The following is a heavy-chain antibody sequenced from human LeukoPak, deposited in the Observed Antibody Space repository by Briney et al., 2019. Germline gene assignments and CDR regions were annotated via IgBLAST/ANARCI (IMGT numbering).Heavy chain of an antibody. J-gene: IGHJ3*02. D-gene: IGHD4-23*01. CDR1: GFTFSSYW. CDR3: ARDKYGGNSNAFDI. Sequence: GGSLRLSCAASGFTFSSYWMHWVRQVPGQGLVWVSRIGTDGSRTTYADYVRGRFTISRDNAKNTLYLQMNSLRAEDTAVYYCARDKYGGNSNAFDIWGQGTLVTVSS. CDR2: IGTDGSRT. V-gene: IGHV3-74*01.